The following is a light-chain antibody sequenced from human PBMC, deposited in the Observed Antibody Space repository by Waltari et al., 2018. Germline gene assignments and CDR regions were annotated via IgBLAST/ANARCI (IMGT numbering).Light chain of an antibody. J-gene: IGKJ1*01. CDR3: QQYGSSQGT. Sequence: EIVMTQTPATLSVSPGERATLSCRDSQNNSHHSAWYQQTAGQAPRLLIYGASSRATGIPARFSGSGSGTELTLTISSLQSEDFAVYYCQQYGSSQGTFGQGTKVEIK. CDR2: GAS. CDR1: QNNSHH. V-gene: IGKV3-15*01.